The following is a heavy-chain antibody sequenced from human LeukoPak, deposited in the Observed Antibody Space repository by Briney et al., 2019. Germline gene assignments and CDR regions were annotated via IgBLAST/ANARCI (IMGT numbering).Heavy chain of an antibody. D-gene: IGHD4-17*01. CDR1: GFTFDDYA. J-gene: IGHJ2*01. V-gene: IGHV3-9*01. CDR2: ISWNSGSI. CDR3: AKDISYGDFDWYFVL. Sequence: GGSLRLSCAASGFTFDDYAMHWVRQAPGKGLEWVSGISWNSGSIGYADSVKGRFTISRDNAKNSLYLQLNSLRAEDTALYYCAKDISYGDFDWYFVLWGRGTLVTVSS.